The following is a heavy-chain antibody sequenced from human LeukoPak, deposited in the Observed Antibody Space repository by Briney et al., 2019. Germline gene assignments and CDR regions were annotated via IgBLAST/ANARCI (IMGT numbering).Heavy chain of an antibody. V-gene: IGHV3-23*01. Sequence: GRSLRLSCAASGFTFSSYAMSWVRQAPGKGLEWVSAISGSGGSTYYADSVKGRFTISRDNSKNTLYLQMNSLRAEDTAVYYCANTYYYDSSGSPPAWFDPWGQGTLVTVSS. CDR2: ISGSGGST. CDR1: GFTFSSYA. J-gene: IGHJ5*02. D-gene: IGHD3-22*01. CDR3: ANTYYYDSSGSPPAWFDP.